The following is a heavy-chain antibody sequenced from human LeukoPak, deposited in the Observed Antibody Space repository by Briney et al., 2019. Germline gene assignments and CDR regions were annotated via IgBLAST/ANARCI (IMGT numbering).Heavy chain of an antibody. J-gene: IGHJ6*02. V-gene: IGHV3-30*03. CDR3: ASGYCSSISRYGMDV. D-gene: IGHD2-2*01. Sequence: DSVKGRFTISRDNSMNTLYVQMNSLRAEDTAVYAPASGYCSSISRYGMDVWGQGTTVTVSS.